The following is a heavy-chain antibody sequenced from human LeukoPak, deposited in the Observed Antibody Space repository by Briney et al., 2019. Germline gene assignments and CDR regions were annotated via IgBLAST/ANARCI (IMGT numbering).Heavy chain of an antibody. D-gene: IGHD3-10*01. Sequence: PSETLSLTCTVSGGSISSSSYYWGWIRQPPGKGLEWIGEINHSGSTNYNPSLKSRVTISVDTSKNQFSLKLSSVTAADTAVYYCARRLLLWSFDPWGQGTLVTVSS. J-gene: IGHJ5*02. V-gene: IGHV4-39*07. CDR2: INHSGST. CDR3: ARRLLLWSFDP. CDR1: GGSISSSSYY.